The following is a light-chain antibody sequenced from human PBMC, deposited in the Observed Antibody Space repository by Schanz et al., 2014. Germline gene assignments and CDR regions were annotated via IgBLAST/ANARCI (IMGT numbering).Light chain of an antibody. V-gene: IGLV2-14*01. CDR2: GVS. Sequence: QSALTQPRSVSGSPGQSVTISCTGTSSDVGGYNYVSWYQQHPGKAPKLMIYGVSNRPSGVSNRFSGSKSGNTASLTISGLQAEDEADYYCTTYTNTVVFGGGTKLTVL. J-gene: IGLJ2*01. CDR3: TTYTNTVV. CDR1: SSDVGGYNY.